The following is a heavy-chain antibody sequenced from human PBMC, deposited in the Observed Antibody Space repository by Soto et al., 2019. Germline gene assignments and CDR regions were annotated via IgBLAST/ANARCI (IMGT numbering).Heavy chain of an antibody. Sequence: APGQGLEWMGRIIPILGIANYAQKFQGRVTITTDKSTSTAYMELSSLRSEDTAVYYCARDYGDYNWFDPWGQGTLVTVSS. V-gene: IGHV1-69*04. J-gene: IGHJ5*02. CDR2: IIPILGIA. CDR3: ARDYGDYNWFDP. D-gene: IGHD4-17*01.